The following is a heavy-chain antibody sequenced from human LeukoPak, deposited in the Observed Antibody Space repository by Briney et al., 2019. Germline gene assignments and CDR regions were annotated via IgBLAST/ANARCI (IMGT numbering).Heavy chain of an antibody. V-gene: IGHV4-34*01. CDR2: IHHSGNT. CDR1: GGSFSGDY. CDR3: ARSTALGYCSGGSCYSAPLFYYYYYYMDV. D-gene: IGHD2-15*01. J-gene: IGHJ6*03. Sequence: SETLSLTCAVYGGSFSGDYWSWIRQPPGKGLEWIGEIHHSGNTNYNPSLKSRVTISVDTSKNQFSLKLSSVTAADTAVYYCARSTALGYCSGGSCYSAPLFYYYYYYMDVWGKGTTVTVSS.